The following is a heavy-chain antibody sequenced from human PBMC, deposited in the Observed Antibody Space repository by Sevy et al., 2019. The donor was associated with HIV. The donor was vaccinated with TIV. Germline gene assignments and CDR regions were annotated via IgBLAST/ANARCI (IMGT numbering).Heavy chain of an antibody. CDR1: GFTFSDYY. V-gene: IGHV3-11*04. D-gene: IGHD2-2*01. J-gene: IGHJ4*02. Sequence: LSLTCAASGFTFSDYYMSWIRQAPGKGLEWVSYISSSGSTIYYADSVKGRFTISRDNAKNSLYLQMNSLRAEDTAVYYCARARIVVPAAIRSYFDYWGQGTLVTVSS. CDR2: ISSSGSTI. CDR3: ARARIVVPAAIRSYFDY.